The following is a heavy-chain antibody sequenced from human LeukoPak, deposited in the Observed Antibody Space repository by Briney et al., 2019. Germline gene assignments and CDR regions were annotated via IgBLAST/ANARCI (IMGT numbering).Heavy chain of an antibody. CDR2: IIPIFGTA. CDR3: ASPDDCSSTSCHHDAFDI. Sequence: GSSVKVSCKASGGTFSSYAISWVRQAPGQGLEWMGGIIPIFGTANYAQKFQGRVTITTDESTSTAYMELSSLRSEDTAVYYCASPDDCSSTSCHHDAFDIWGQGTMVTVSS. J-gene: IGHJ3*02. D-gene: IGHD2-2*01. CDR1: GGTFSSYA. V-gene: IGHV1-69*05.